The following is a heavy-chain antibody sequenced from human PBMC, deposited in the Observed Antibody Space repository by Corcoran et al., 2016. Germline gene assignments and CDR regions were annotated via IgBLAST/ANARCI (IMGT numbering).Heavy chain of an antibody. V-gene: IGHV4-31*03. J-gene: IGHJ4*02. CDR1: GGSISSGGYY. D-gene: IGHD6-19*01. Sequence: QVQLQESGPGLVKPSQTLSLTCTVSGGSISSGGYYWSWIRQHPGKGLEWIGYINYSGSTYYNPSLRSRVTIAVDTSKNQFSLRLSSVTAADTAVYYWARVGSSGWYFFDYWGQGTLVTVSS. CDR3: ARVGSSGWYFFDY. CDR2: INYSGST.